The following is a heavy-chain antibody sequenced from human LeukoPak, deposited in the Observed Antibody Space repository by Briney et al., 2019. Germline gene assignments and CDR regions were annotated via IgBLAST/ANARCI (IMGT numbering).Heavy chain of an antibody. CDR1: GFTFGDYA. CDR3: TRDGEPPAMVLYYFDY. Sequence: PGGSLRLSCTASGFTFGDYAMSWFRQAPGKGLEWVGFIRSKAYGGTTEYAASVKGRFTISRDDSKSIAYLQINSLKTEDTAVYYCTRDGEPPAMVLYYFDYWGQGTLVTVSS. J-gene: IGHJ4*02. CDR2: IRSKAYGGTT. V-gene: IGHV3-49*03. D-gene: IGHD5-18*01.